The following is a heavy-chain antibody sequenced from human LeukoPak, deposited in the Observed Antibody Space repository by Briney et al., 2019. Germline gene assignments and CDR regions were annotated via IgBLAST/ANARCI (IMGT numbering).Heavy chain of an antibody. Sequence: GGSLRLSCVASGFTFSSSWMSWVRQAPGKGLEWVAVISYDGSNKYYADSVKGRFTISRDNSKNTLYLQMNSLRAEDTAVYYCARADGAWSPDYWGQGTLVTVSS. CDR1: GFTFSSSW. V-gene: IGHV3-30-3*01. D-gene: IGHD4-17*01. CDR3: ARADGAWSPDY. J-gene: IGHJ4*02. CDR2: ISYDGSNK.